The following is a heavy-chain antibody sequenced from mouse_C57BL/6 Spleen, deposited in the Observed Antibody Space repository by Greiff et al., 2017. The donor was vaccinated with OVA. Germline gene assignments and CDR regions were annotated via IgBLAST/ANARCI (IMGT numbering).Heavy chain of an antibody. D-gene: IGHD2-2*01. V-gene: IGHV1-76*01. CDR1: GYTFTDYY. CDR2: IYPGSGNT. CDR3: ARGGYDGYYFDY. Sequence: VQLQQSGAELVRPGASVKLSCKASGYTFTDYYINWVKQRPGQGLEWIARIYPGSGNTYYNEKFKGKATLTAEKSSSTAYMQLSSLTSEDSAVYFCARGGYDGYYFDYWGQGTTLTVSS. J-gene: IGHJ2*01.